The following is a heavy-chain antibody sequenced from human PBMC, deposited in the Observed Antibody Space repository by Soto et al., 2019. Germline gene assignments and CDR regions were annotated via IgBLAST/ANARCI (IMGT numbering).Heavy chain of an antibody. CDR1: GGSISSYY. CDR2: IYYSGST. D-gene: IGHD6-13*01. Sequence: SETLSLTCTVSGGSISSYYWSWIRQPPGKGLEWIGYIYYSGSTNYNPSLKSRVTISVDTPKNQFSLKLSSVTAADTAVYYCARATAAAGAFDPWGQGTLVTVSS. V-gene: IGHV4-59*01. J-gene: IGHJ5*02. CDR3: ARATAAAGAFDP.